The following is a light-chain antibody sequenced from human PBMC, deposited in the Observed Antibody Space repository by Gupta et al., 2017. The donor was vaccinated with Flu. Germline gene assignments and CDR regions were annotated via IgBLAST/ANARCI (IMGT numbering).Light chain of an antibody. V-gene: IGLV2-8*01. Sequence: SVTISCTGTSSDVGGYNYVSWYQQHPGKAPKLMIYEVSHRPSGVSDRFSGSKSGNTASLTISGLQAEEEADYYCSSYAGSNPVVFGGGTKLTVL. CDR1: SSDVGGYNY. J-gene: IGLJ2*01. CDR3: SSYAGSNPVV. CDR2: EVS.